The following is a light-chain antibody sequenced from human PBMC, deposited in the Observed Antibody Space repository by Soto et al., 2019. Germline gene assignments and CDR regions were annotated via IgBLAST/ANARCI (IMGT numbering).Light chain of an antibody. CDR1: QSFSGT. J-gene: IGKJ1*01. CDR3: QQYNNWPRT. V-gene: IGKV3-15*01. Sequence: EIVMTQSPGTLSVSPGERATLSCRASQSFSGTLAWYQQKPGQAPRLLIYGASTRATGIPARFSGSGSGTEFTLTISSLQSEDFAVYYCQQYNNWPRTFGQGTKVEIK. CDR2: GAS.